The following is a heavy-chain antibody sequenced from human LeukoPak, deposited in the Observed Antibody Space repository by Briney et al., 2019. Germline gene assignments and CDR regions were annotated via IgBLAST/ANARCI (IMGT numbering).Heavy chain of an antibody. D-gene: IGHD2-15*01. CDR3: AREEGYCSGGSCYSLTSAFDY. CDR2: IIPIFGTA. V-gene: IGHV1-69*13. J-gene: IGHJ4*02. Sequence: SVKVSCKASGGTFSSYAISWVRQAPGQGLEWMGGIIPIFGTANYAQKFQGRVTITADESTSTAYMELSSLRSEDTAVYYCAREEGYCSGGSCYSLTSAFDYWGQGTLVAVSS. CDR1: GGTFSSYA.